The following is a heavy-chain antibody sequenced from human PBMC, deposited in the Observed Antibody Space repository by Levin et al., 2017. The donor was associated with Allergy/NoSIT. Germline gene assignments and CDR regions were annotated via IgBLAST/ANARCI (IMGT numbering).Heavy chain of an antibody. J-gene: IGHJ4*02. D-gene: IGHD3-9*01. Sequence: SQTLSLTCTVSGGSISSGDYYWSWIRQPPGKGLEWIGYIYYSGSTYYNPSLKSRVTISVDTSKNQFSLKLSSVTAADTAVYYCARVDGSYDILTGPKPHYFDYWGQGTLVTVSS. CDR2: IYYSGST. CDR3: ARVDGSYDILTGPKPHYFDY. CDR1: GGSISSGDYY. V-gene: IGHV4-30-4*01.